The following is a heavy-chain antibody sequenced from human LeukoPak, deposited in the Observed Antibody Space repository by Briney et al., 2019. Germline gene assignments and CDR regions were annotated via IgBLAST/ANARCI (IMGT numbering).Heavy chain of an antibody. D-gene: IGHD6-19*01. CDR3: ARTAGVAVAGSRQYFDY. CDR1: GGSISSSSYY. Sequence: PSETLSLTCSVSGGSISSSSYYWGWIRQPPGKGLEWIGSFYYSGNTYYNPSLKSRVTISVDTSKNKFSLKLRSVTAADTAVYYCARTAGVAVAGSRQYFDYWGQGTLVTVSS. CDR2: FYYSGNT. J-gene: IGHJ4*02. V-gene: IGHV4-39*01.